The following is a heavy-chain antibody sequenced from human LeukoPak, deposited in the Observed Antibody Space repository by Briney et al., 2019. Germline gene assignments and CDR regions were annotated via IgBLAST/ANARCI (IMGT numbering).Heavy chain of an antibody. J-gene: IGHJ2*01. Sequence: GGPLRLSCVASGFTFSSYSMNWVRQAPGKGLEWVSVINSCGNAYYADSVKRRFTISRDNSKNMLYLQMNSLRAEDKAVYYCARSQGGTMSLRHFDLWGRGNLVTVSS. CDR1: GFTFSSYS. CDR3: ARSQGGTMSLRHFDL. V-gene: IGHV3-53*01. D-gene: IGHD3-22*01. CDR2: INSCGNA.